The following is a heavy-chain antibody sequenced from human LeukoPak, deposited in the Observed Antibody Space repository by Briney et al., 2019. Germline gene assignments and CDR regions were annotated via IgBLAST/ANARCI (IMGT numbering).Heavy chain of an antibody. V-gene: IGHV3-33*01. D-gene: IGHD3/OR15-3a*01. CDR3: ARAVGPFDY. CDR1: GFTFSTYG. CDR2: IWYDGSNK. J-gene: IGHJ4*02. Sequence: GGSLRLSCAASGFTFSTYGMHWVRQAPGKGLEWVAVIWYDGSNKYYEDSVKGRFTISRDNSENMLYLQMNGLRAEDTAVYYCARAVGPFDYWGQGTLVTVSS.